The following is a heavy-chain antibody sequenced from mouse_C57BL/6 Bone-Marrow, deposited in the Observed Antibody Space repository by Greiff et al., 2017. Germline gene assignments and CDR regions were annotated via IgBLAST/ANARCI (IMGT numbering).Heavy chain of an antibody. J-gene: IGHJ3*01. Sequence: QVQLQQSDAELVKPGASVKISCKVSGYTFTDHTIHWMKQRPEQGLEWIGYIYPRDGSTQYNEKVKGKATLTADKSSSTAYMQLNSLTSEDSAVYFCARSSYYYVSRKPPSWFAYWGQGTLVTVSA. CDR3: ARSSYYYVSRKPPSWFAY. V-gene: IGHV1-78*01. CDR1: GYTFTDHT. D-gene: IGHD1-1*01. CDR2: IYPRDGST.